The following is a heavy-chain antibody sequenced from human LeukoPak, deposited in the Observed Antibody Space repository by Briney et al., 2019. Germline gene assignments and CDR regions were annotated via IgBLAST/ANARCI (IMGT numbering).Heavy chain of an antibody. CDR3: ATEPPIVRGVRASSLDY. D-gene: IGHD3-10*01. V-gene: IGHV3-30*03. J-gene: IGHJ4*02. Sequence: QSGGSLRLSCAASGFTFSSYGMHWVRQAPGKGLEWVAVISYDGSNKYYADSVKGRFTISRDNSKNTLYLQMSSLRAEDTAVYYCATEPPIVRGVRASSLDYWGQGTLVTVSS. CDR2: ISYDGSNK. CDR1: GFTFSSYG.